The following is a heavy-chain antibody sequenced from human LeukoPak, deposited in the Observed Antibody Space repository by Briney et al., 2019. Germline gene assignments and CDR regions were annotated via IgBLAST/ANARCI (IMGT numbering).Heavy chain of an antibody. CDR2: INPNGGM. Sequence: ASVKVSCKSSGYTFTDHYVYWIRQAPGQGLEWMGWINPNGGMDLQHKFQGRVTMTSDTSVNTAYMELRTLTVDDTAVYYCARGGTRLVLIGNFFDFWGQGTLVTVSS. CDR1: GYTFTDHY. J-gene: IGHJ4*01. V-gene: IGHV1-2*07. D-gene: IGHD1-20*01. CDR3: ARGGTRLVLIGNFFDF.